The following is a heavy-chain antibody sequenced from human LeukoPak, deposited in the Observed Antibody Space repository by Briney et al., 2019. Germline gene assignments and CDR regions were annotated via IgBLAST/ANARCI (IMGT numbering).Heavy chain of an antibody. J-gene: IGHJ4*02. V-gene: IGHV4-59*01. Sequence: SETLSLTCTVSGGSIRSYHWSWIRQPPGKGLEWIGYIYYSGSTNYNPSLKSRVTISVDTSKNRFSLNLSSVTAADTAVYYCARDFDYWGQGTLVTVSS. CDR1: GGSIRSYH. CDR2: IYYSGST. CDR3: ARDFDY.